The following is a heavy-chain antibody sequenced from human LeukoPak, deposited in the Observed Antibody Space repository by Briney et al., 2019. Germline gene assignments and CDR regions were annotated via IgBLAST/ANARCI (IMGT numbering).Heavy chain of an antibody. CDR1: GGSISSYY. J-gene: IGHJ3*02. CDR3: AREEIRGYSYGYI. V-gene: IGHV4-59*01. Sequence: KPSETLSLTCTVSGGSISSYYWSWSRQPPGKGLEWIGYIYYSGSTNYNPSLKRRVTISVDTSKNQFSLKLSSVTAADTAVYYCAREEIRGYSYGYIWGQGTMVTVSS. CDR2: IYYSGST. D-gene: IGHD5-18*01.